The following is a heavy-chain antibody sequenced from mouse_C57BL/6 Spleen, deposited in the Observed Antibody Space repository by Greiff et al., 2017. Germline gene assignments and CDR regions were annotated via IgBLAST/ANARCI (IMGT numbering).Heavy chain of an antibody. Sequence: QVQLKQPGAELVRPGSSVKLSCKASGYTFTSYWMHWVKQRPIQGLEWIGNIDPSDSETHYNQKFKDKATLTVDKSSSTAYMQLSSLTSEDSAVYYCARSPDGYYVYFDVWGTGTTVTVSS. CDR2: IDPSDSET. CDR3: ARSPDGYYVYFDV. J-gene: IGHJ1*03. V-gene: IGHV1-52*01. D-gene: IGHD2-3*01. CDR1: GYTFTSYW.